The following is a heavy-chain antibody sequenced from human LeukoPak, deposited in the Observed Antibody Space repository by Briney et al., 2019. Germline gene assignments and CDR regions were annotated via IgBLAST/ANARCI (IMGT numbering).Heavy chain of an antibody. CDR1: GFTLSSYA. CDR3: AKEIGRDDYNRCDY. Sequence: PGGSLRLSCAAAGFTLSSYAMNWVRQTPGEGLEWVSGMSASGGTTSADSVKGRFTISRDTSKNTLYLQMDALRAEDTAIYFCAKEIGRDDYNRCDYWGQGTPVTVSS. J-gene: IGHJ4*02. CDR2: MSASGGTT. D-gene: IGHD5-24*01. V-gene: IGHV3-23*01.